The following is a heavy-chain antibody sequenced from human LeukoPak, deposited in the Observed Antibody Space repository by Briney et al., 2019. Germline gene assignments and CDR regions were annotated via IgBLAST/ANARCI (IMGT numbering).Heavy chain of an antibody. CDR2: IYYSGST. J-gene: IGHJ4*02. CDR3: ARVVSISPLRPYFDY. CDR1: GGSISSSSYY. V-gene: IGHV4-39*07. Sequence: SETLSLTCTVSGGSISSSSYYWGWIRQPPGKGLEWIGSIYYSGSTYYNPSLKSRVTISVDTSKNQFSLKLSSVTAADTAVYYCARVVSISPLRPYFDYWGQGTLVTVSS. D-gene: IGHD4-17*01.